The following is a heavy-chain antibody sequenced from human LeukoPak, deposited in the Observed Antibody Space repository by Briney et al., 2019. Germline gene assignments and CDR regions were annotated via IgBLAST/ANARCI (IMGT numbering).Heavy chain of an antibody. Sequence: GGSLRLSCVASGFTFSSYGMHWVRQAPGKGLEWVANIKQDGSEKYYVDSVKGRFTISRDNAKNSLYLQMNSLRAEDTAVYYCASAVVREYYYDSSGYSYFDYWGQGTLVTVSS. D-gene: IGHD3-22*01. J-gene: IGHJ4*02. CDR2: IKQDGSEK. V-gene: IGHV3-7*01. CDR3: ASAVVREYYYDSSGYSYFDY. CDR1: GFTFSSYG.